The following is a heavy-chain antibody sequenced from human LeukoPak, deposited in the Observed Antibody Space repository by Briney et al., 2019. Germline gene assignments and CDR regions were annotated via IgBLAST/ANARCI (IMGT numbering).Heavy chain of an antibody. CDR3: ARRAWDDY. J-gene: IGHJ4*02. V-gene: IGHV3-21*01. CDR2: ISSSSSYI. Sequence: VRQAPGXGLEWVSSISSSSSYIYYADSVKGRFTISRDNAKNSLYLQMNSLRAEDTAVYYCARRAWDDYWGQGTLVTVSS. D-gene: IGHD1-26*01.